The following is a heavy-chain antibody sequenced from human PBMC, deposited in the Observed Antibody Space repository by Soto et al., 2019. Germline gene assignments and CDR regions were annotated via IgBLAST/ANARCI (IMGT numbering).Heavy chain of an antibody. CDR3: ARDLGKGYDFWSGTYYYYYYMDV. CDR2: TYYRSKWYN. J-gene: IGHJ6*03. D-gene: IGHD3-3*01. V-gene: IGHV6-1*01. CDR1: GDSVSSNSAA. Sequence: SPTLSLTCAISGDSVSSNSAAWNWIRQSPSRGLEWLGRTYYRSKWYNDYAVSVKSRITINPDTSKNQFSLQLNSVTPEDTAVYYCARDLGKGYDFWSGTYYYYYYMDVWGKGTTVTVSS.